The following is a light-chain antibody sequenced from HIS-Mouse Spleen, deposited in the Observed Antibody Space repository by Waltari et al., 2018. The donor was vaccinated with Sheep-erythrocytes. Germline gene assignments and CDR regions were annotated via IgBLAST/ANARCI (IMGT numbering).Light chain of an antibody. CDR1: SSDVGSYNL. J-gene: IGLJ2*01. CDR2: EGS. CDR3: CSYAGSSTFHVV. V-gene: IGLV2-23*03. Sequence: QSALTQPASVSGSPGQSITISCTGTSSDVGSYNLVSWYQQHPGKAPKLLIYEGSNRPSGCYNPFSGPKSGNTASLTISGLQAEDEADYYCCSYAGSSTFHVVFGGGTKLTVL.